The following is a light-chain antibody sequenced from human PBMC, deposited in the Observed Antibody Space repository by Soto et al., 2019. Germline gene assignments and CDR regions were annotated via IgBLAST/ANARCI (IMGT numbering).Light chain of an antibody. Sequence: IVLTQASGPLSLSPGERATLSCRASPRVSSSYLAWYQQKPGQAPRLLIYDASNRATGTPARFSGSGSGTDFTLTISSLEPEDFAVYYCQQRSNWPPITFGQGTRLEIK. CDR2: DAS. CDR1: PRVSSSY. CDR3: QQRSNWPPIT. V-gene: IGKV3-11*01. J-gene: IGKJ5*01.